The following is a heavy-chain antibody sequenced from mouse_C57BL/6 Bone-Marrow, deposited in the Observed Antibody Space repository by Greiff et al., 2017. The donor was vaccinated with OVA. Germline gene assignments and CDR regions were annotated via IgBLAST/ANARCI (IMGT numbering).Heavy chain of an antibody. V-gene: IGHV1-80*01. D-gene: IGHD1-1*01. CDR3: ARGAGEITTGVGPD. J-gene: IGHJ2*01. CDR2: IYPGDGDT. Sequence: QVQLQQSGAELVKPGASVKISCKASGYAFSSYWMNWVKQRPGKGLEWIGQIYPGDGDTNYNGKFKGKATLTADKSSSTAYLELSSLTSEDSAVYSCARGAGEITTGVGPDWGKGTTLTVSS. CDR1: GYAFSSYW.